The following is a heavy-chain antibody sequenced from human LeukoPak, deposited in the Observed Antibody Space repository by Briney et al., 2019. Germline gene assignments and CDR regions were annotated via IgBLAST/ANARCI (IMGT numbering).Heavy chain of an antibody. Sequence: GGSLRLSCAASGFTFSTYAMTWVRQFPGKGLEWVSAISGSGGSTYYADSVKGRFTISRDNSKNTLHLQMNSLRAEDTAVYYCAKESPYSSPRNYFFDYWGQGALVTVSS. CDR3: AKESPYSSPRNYFFDY. D-gene: IGHD2-15*01. V-gene: IGHV3-23*01. CDR2: ISGSGGST. CDR1: GFTFSTYA. J-gene: IGHJ4*02.